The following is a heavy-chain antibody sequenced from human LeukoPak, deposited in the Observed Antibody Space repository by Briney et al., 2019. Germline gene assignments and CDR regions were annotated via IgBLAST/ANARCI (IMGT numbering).Heavy chain of an antibody. D-gene: IGHD1-26*01. V-gene: IGHV3-21*01. CDR3: ARDPYSGGYGDYYYYYMDV. CDR2: ITSSSSYI. CDR1: GFTFSSYN. J-gene: IGHJ6*03. Sequence: GGSLRLSCAASGFTFSSYNMNWVRQAPGKGLEWVSSITSSSSYIYYADSVKGRFTISRDNAKNSLYLQISSLRAEDTAVYYCARDPYSGGYGDYYYYYMDVWGKGTTVTISS.